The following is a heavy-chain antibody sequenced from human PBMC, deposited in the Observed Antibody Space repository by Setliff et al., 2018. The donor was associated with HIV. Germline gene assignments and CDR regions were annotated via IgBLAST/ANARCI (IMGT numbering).Heavy chain of an antibody. J-gene: IGHJ4*02. V-gene: IGHV3-48*04. CDR2: IHSSGTVM. CDR3: ARVKRGTPPSY. CDR1: GFTFRSYG. Sequence: GGSLRLSCAASGFTFRSYGMNWVRQAPGKGLEWLSYIHSSGTVMNYADSIKGRFSVSRDNIENSLYLQMNSLSAEDTGVYYCARVKRGTPPSYWGQGTLVTVSS.